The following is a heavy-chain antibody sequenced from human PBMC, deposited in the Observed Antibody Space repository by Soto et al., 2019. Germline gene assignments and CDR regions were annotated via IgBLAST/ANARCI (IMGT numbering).Heavy chain of an antibody. Sequence: QVQLVQSGAEVKKPGSSVKVSCKASGGTFSSYAISWVRQAPGQGLEWMGGIIPIFGTANYAQKFQGRVTITADESTSTAYMELSSLRAEDTAVYYCARDNGTTERIVDYYGMDVWGQGTTVTVSS. CDR3: ARDNGTTERIVDYYGMDV. J-gene: IGHJ6*02. CDR1: GGTFSSYA. CDR2: IIPIFGTA. D-gene: IGHD1-7*01. V-gene: IGHV1-69*01.